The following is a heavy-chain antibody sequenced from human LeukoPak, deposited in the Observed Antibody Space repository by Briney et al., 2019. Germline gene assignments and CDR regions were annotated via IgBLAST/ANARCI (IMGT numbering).Heavy chain of an antibody. D-gene: IGHD3-3*01. V-gene: IGHV3-7*01. CDR3: ARDARMNYYAS. J-gene: IGHJ5*02. CDR2: INEDGSAK. CDR1: GFSFNDYW. Sequence: GGSLRLSCAASGFSFNDYWMTWVRQTPGKGLEWLANINEDGSAKNYVDSVKGRFTISRDNTVNSLYLQLNSLRAEDTAIYYCARDARMNYYASWGRGTLVTVSS.